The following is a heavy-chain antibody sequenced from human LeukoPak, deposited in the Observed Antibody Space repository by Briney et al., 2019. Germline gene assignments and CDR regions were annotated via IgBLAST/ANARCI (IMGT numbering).Heavy chain of an antibody. J-gene: IGHJ4*02. V-gene: IGHV4-59*08. D-gene: IGHD5-18*01. CDR1: GDSINSYY. Sequence: SETLSLTCTVSGDSINSYYWSWIRHPPGKGLESIGYIYYSGGTKYNPSIKSRVTISVDTSKNQFSLKLSSVTAADTAVYYCARSLRGYRFATDYWGQGTLVTVSS. CDR2: IYYSGGT. CDR3: ARSLRGYRFATDY.